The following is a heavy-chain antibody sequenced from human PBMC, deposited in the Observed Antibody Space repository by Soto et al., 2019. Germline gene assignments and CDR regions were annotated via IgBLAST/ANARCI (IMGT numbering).Heavy chain of an antibody. V-gene: IGHV4-61*01. Sequence: PSETLSLTCTVSGGSVSSGSYYWSWIRQPPGKGLEWIGYIYYSGSTNYNPSLKSRVTISVDTSKNQFSLKLSSVTAADTAVYYCAREEELYGMDVWGQGTTVTVSS. CDR2: IYYSGST. CDR3: AREEELYGMDV. D-gene: IGHD1-26*01. CDR1: GGSVSSGSYY. J-gene: IGHJ6*02.